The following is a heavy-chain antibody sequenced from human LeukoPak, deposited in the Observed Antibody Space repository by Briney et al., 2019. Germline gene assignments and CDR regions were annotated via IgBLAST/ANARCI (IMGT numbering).Heavy chain of an antibody. CDR1: GYTFTSYG. CDR3: ARGTYYYDSSGYYLDDAFEI. V-gene: IGHV1-18*01. CDR2: ISAYNGNT. J-gene: IGHJ3*02. D-gene: IGHD3-22*01. Sequence: GASVKVSCKASGYTFTSYGISWVRQAPGQGLEWMGWISAYNGNTNYAQKLQGRVTMTTDTSTSTAYMELRSLRSDDTAVYYCARGTYYYDSSGYYLDDAFEIWGQGTMVPVSS.